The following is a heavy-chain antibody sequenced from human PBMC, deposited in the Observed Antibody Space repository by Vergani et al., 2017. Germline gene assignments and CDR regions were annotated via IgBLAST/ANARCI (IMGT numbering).Heavy chain of an antibody. CDR1: GFTFSSYA. D-gene: IGHD3-9*01. Sequence: QVQLVESGGGVVQPGRSLRLSCAASGFTFSSYAMHWVRQAPGKGLEWVAVISYDGSNKYYADSVKGRFTISRDNSKNTLYLQMNSLRAEDTAVYYCAKADGYFDWLHPDYWGQGTLVTVSS. CDR2: ISYDGSNK. J-gene: IGHJ4*02. V-gene: IGHV3-30-3*01. CDR3: AKADGYFDWLHPDY.